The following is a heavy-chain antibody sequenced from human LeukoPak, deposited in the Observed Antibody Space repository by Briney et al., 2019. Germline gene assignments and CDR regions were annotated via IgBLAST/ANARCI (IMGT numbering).Heavy chain of an antibody. J-gene: IGHJ4*02. V-gene: IGHV1-69*01. CDR2: IIPIFGTA. D-gene: IGHD3-22*01. CDR3: AMSGYYEFDY. Sequence: ASVKVSCKASGGTFSSYAISWVRQAPGQGREWMGGIIPIFGTANYAQKFQGRVTITADESTSTAYMELSSLRSEDTAVYYCAMSGYYEFDYWGQGTLVTVSS. CDR1: GGTFSSYA.